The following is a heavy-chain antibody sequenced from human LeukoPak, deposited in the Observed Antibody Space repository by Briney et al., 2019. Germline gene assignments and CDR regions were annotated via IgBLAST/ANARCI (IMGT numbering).Heavy chain of an antibody. D-gene: IGHD2-2*01. J-gene: IGHJ4*02. Sequence: PEESLKISCKGSGYSFTSYWSGWVRQLPGKGLGWMGIIYPGDSDSTYSPSFQGQVTISADNSISTAYLQWSSLKASDTAMYYCARHSHYCSSTSCYEPFDYWGQGTLVTVSS. CDR3: ARHSHYCSSTSCYEPFDY. V-gene: IGHV5-51*01. CDR1: GYSFTSYW. CDR2: IYPGDSDS.